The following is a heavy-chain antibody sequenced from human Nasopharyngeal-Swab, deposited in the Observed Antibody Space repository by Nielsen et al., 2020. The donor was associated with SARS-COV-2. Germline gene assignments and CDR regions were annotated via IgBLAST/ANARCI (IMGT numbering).Heavy chain of an antibody. CDR3: AKDQLWFGELSPNAFGI. Sequence: WIRQPPGKGLEWVSAISGSGGSTYYADSVKGRFTISRDNSKNTLYLQMNSLRAEDTAVYYCAKDQLWFGELSPNAFGIWGQGTMVTVSS. D-gene: IGHD3-10*01. J-gene: IGHJ3*02. V-gene: IGHV3-23*01. CDR2: ISGSGGST.